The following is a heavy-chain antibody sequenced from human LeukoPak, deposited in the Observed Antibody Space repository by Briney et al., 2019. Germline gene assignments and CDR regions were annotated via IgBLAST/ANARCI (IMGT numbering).Heavy chain of an antibody. CDR2: ISGSGGST. CDR3: AKDSSGWYSPFDY. J-gene: IGHJ4*02. Sequence: AGGSLRLSYAASGFTFSSYAVSWVRQAPGKGLEWVSAISGSGGSTYYADSVKGRFTISRDNSKNTLYLQMNSLRAEDTAVYYCAKDSSGWYSPFDYWGQGTLVTVSS. D-gene: IGHD6-19*01. CDR1: GFTFSSYA. V-gene: IGHV3-23*01.